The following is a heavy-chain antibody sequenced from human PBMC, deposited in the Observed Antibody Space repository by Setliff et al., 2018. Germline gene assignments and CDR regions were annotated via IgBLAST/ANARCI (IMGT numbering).Heavy chain of an antibody. V-gene: IGHV1-24*01. D-gene: IGHD3-3*01. CDR3: ARRATYYNFWSGYYDY. Sequence: ASVKVSCKASGGTFSSYDISWVRQAPGKGLEWMGGFDPEDEETIYAQKFQGRVTMTDDTSTDTAYMELSSLRSEDTAVYYCARRATYYNFWSGYYDYWGQGTLVTVSS. CDR2: FDPEDEET. CDR1: GGTFSSYD. J-gene: IGHJ4*02.